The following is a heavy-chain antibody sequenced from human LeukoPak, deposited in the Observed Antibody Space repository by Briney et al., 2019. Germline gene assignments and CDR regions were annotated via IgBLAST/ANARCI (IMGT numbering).Heavy chain of an antibody. V-gene: IGHV2-70*04. CDR3: ARGGPYSSGWYGD. Sequence: ESGPTLVNPTQTLTLTCTFSGFSLNTSGMRVSWIRQPPGKALEWLARIDWDDDKFYSTSLKTRLTISKDTSKNQVVLTMTNMDPVDRATYYCARGGPYSSGWYGDWGQGTLVTVSS. CDR1: GFSLNTSGMR. J-gene: IGHJ4*02. CDR2: IDWDDDK. D-gene: IGHD6-19*01.